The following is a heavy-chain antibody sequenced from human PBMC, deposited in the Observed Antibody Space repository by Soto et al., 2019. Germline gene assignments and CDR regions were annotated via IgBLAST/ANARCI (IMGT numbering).Heavy chain of an antibody. J-gene: IGHJ5*02. CDR2: IFYLGSS. D-gene: IGHD1-7*01. CDR3: ARNSLELRKNNWFDP. V-gene: IGHV4-39*01. Sequence: PXAMLSLTCTVSGDSIISSDYYWGWVRQPPGKGLEWIGSIFYLGSSYYNPSLKSRVTMSVDTSKNQFSLRLRSVTAADTALYFCARNSLELRKNNWFDPWGQGIMVTVSS. CDR1: GDSIISSDYY.